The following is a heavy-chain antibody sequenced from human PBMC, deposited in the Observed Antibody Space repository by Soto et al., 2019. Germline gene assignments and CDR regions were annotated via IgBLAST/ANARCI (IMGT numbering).Heavy chain of an antibody. D-gene: IGHD2-21*02. J-gene: IGHJ5*01. CDR2: ISGSGATS. CDR3: AKTETMVVVTVQPRWFES. Sequence: QLLESGGGLVQPGGSLRLSCTASGFNFNNQAMSWIRQAPGKGLEWVSTISGSGATSLYADSVKGRFTIFQDSSQAYLDLKSLRVEDSATYYCAKTETMVVVTVQPRWFESWGRGTLVTVS. CDR1: GFNFNNQA. V-gene: IGHV3-23*01.